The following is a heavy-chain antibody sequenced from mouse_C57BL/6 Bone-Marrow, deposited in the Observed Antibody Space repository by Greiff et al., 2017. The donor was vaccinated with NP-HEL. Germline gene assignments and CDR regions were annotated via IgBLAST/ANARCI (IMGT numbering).Heavy chain of an antibody. D-gene: IGHD1-1*01. J-gene: IGHJ3*01. Sequence: EVQGVESGGDLVKPGGSLKLSCAASGFTFSSYGMSWVRQTPDKRLEWVATISSGGSYTYYPDSVKGRFTISRDNAKNTLYLQMSSLKSEDTAMYYCARALSITTVVATEAYWGQGTLVTVSA. V-gene: IGHV5-6*01. CDR3: ARALSITTVVATEAY. CDR2: ISSGGSYT. CDR1: GFTFSSYG.